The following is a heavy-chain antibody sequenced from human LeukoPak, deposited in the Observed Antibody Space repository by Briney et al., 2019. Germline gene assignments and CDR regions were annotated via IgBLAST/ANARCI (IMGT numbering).Heavy chain of an antibody. Sequence: GGSLRLSCEVSGFSVGTDYMTWIRQAPGKGLVWVSVVHSGGATFYADSVKGRFTISRDTSKNTVSLEMTNLRAEDTGVYYCARGYDFWSGSSSGVLDVWSQGTMVIVSS. V-gene: IGHV3-53*01. CDR1: GFSVGTDY. D-gene: IGHD3-3*01. CDR3: ARGYDFWSGSSSGVLDV. J-gene: IGHJ3*01. CDR2: VHSGGAT.